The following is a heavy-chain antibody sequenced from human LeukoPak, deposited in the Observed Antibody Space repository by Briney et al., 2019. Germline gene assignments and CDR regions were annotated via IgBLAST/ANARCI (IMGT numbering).Heavy chain of an antibody. J-gene: IGHJ3*02. CDR3: AKDVWGYYDILTGYLLGAFDI. V-gene: IGHV3-9*01. D-gene: IGHD3-9*01. CDR1: GFTFDDYA. Sequence: GGSLRLSCAASGFTFDDYAMHWVRQAPGKGLEWVSGISWNSGSIGYADSVKGRFTISRDNAKNSLYLQMNSLRAEDTALYYCAKDVWGYYDILTGYLLGAFDIWGQGTMVIVSS. CDR2: ISWNSGSI.